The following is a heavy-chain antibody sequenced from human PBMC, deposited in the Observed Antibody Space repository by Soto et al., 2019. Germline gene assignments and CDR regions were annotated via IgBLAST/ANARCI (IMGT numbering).Heavy chain of an antibody. J-gene: IGHJ4*02. V-gene: IGHV4-28*01. Sequence: QVQLQESGPGLVKPSDTLSLTCAVSSYSISSSNWWGWIRQPPGKGLEWIGYIYYSGTTYYNPSRKGPCTLSVDTSKHQFSLKLTSVTAVDTAVYYCARREIQGPIDYWGQGTLVTVSS. CDR1: SYSISSSNW. CDR2: IYYSGTT. CDR3: ARREIQGPIDY. D-gene: IGHD1-26*01.